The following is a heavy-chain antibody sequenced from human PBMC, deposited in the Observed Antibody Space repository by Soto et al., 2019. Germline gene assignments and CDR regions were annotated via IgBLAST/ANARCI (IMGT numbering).Heavy chain of an antibody. CDR1: GFTFSSYA. CDR2: IVGSGGAT. J-gene: IGHJ4*02. Sequence: EVQLLESGGGLVQPGGSLRLSSAASGFTFSSYAMSWVRQAPGKGLEWVSTIVGSGGATYYTDSVKGRFTISRDTSKNTLYLQVNSLRAEDTAVYYCARRGSGTYYNLDYWGQGTLVTVSS. CDR3: ARRGSGTYYNLDY. V-gene: IGHV3-23*01. D-gene: IGHD3-10*01.